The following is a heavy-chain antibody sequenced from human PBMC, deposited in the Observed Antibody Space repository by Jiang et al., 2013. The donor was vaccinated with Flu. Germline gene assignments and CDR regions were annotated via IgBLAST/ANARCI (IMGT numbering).Heavy chain of an antibody. J-gene: IGHJ4*02. CDR3: ARASPGLGIEAIFDY. D-gene: IGHD7-27*01. CDR2: IYYTGST. Sequence: NYYWSWIRQSPGKGLEWIGYIYYTGSTNYNPSLKSRVTISVDTSKNQFSLKLRSVTAADTAVYYCARASPGLGIEAIFDYWGQGTLVTVSS. CDR1: NYY. V-gene: IGHV4-59*13.